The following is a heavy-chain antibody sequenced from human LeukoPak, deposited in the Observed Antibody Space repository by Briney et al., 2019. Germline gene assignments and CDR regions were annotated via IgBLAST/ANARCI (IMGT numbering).Heavy chain of an antibody. D-gene: IGHD4/OR15-4a*01. V-gene: IGHV3-7*01. CDR2: IKQDESEK. CDR3: VSGGAVPNYFDF. Sequence: GGSLRLSCAASGFSFNTYWMSWVRQAPGKGLEWVANIKQDESEKYYVDSVKGRFTISRDNAKNSLFLQMNSLRVEDTAVYYCVSGGAVPNYFDFWGQGTLVTVSS. J-gene: IGHJ4*02. CDR1: GFSFNTYW.